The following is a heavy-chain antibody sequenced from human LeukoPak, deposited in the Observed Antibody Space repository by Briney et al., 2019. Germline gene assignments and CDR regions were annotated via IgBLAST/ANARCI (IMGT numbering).Heavy chain of an antibody. CDR1: GFTSSIYG. CDR3: AKRDTSGLYYFDY. J-gene: IGHJ4*02. D-gene: IGHD3-10*01. Sequence: SGGSLTLSCAASGFTSSIYGMSWVRQAPGKGLEWVSSITNGGDNTYYADFVQGRFTIYRDNSKNSLHLQMSSLRAEDTAIYFCAKRDTSGLYYFDYWGQGNLVTVSS. V-gene: IGHV3-23*01. CDR2: ITNGGDNT.